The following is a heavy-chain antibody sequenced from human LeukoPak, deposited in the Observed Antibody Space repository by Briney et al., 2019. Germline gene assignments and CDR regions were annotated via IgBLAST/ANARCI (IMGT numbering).Heavy chain of an antibody. CDR2: IIPIFGTA. Sequence: SVKVSCKASVSTFSSYAISWVRQAPGQGLEWMGGIIPIFGTANYAQKFQGRVTITADESTSTAYMELSSLRSEDTAVYYCARFRTSKNWFDPWGQGTLVTVSS. D-gene: IGHD1/OR15-1a*01. V-gene: IGHV1-69*13. J-gene: IGHJ5*02. CDR3: ARFRTSKNWFDP. CDR1: VSTFSSYA.